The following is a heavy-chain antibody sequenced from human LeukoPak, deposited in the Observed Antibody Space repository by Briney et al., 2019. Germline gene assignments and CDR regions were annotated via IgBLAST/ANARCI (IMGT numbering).Heavy chain of an antibody. J-gene: IGHJ4*02. CDR3: ARDSNLIVDY. CDR2: IYYSGST. CDR1: GGSISSYY. Sequence: SETLSLTCTVSGGSISSYYWSWIRQPPGKGLEWIGYIYYSGSTNYNPTLKSRVTISVDTSKNQFSLKLSSVTAADTAVYYCARDSNLIVDYWGQGTLVTVSS. D-gene: IGHD2-21*01. V-gene: IGHV4-59*01.